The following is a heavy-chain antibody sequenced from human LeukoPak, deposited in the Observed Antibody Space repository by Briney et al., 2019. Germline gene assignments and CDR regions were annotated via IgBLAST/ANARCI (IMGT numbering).Heavy chain of an antibody. Sequence: KPSETLSLTCTVSGGSVSSNSYYWAWIRQPPGKALEWIGTVHHDGSSYYDTSLKSRLTISVDTSKDQLSLRLNFVTAADTAVYYCARHYCTGGPCYLDYWGQGTLVTVSS. D-gene: IGHD2-8*02. CDR1: GGSVSSNSYY. CDR2: VHHDGSS. CDR3: ARHYCTGGPCYLDY. J-gene: IGHJ4*02. V-gene: IGHV4-39*01.